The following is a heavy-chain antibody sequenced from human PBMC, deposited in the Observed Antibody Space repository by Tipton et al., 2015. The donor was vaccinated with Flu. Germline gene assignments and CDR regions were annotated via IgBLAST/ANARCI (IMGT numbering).Heavy chain of an antibody. CDR2: ISGYNGDT. D-gene: IGHD1-26*01. J-gene: IGHJ6*02. V-gene: IGHV1-18*01. CDR3: ARDRGSYNIHLEYHYYYGMDV. Sequence: QLVQSGVEVKKPGASVKVSCKASGYTFSNYGITWIRQAPGQGLDWMGWISGYNGDTNYAEKLQGRVTMTTDTSTNTAYMELRSLKSDDTAMYYCARDRGSYNIHLEYHYYYGMDVWGQGTTVPVSS. CDR1: GYTFSNYG.